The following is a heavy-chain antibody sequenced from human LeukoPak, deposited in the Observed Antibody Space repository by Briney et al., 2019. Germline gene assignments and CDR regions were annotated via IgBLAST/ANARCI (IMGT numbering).Heavy chain of an antibody. CDR2: IYTSGST. V-gene: IGHV4-61*02. J-gene: IGHJ5*02. CDR3: ARDLYYGSGGSPHGWFDP. Sequence: PSETLSLTCTVSGGSISSGSYYWSWIRQPAGKGLEWIGRIYTSGSTNYNPSLKSRVTISVDTSKNQFSLKLSSVTAADTAVYYCARDLYYGSGGSPHGWFDPWGQGTLVTVSS. CDR1: GGSISSGSYY. D-gene: IGHD3-10*01.